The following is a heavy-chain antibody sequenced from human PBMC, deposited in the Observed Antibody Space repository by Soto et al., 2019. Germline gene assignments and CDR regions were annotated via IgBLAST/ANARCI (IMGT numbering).Heavy chain of an antibody. CDR1: GFTFDDYA. J-gene: IGHJ5*02. D-gene: IGHD6-13*01. CDR3: AKDLNISAAGWFHP. CDR2: ISWNGGSI. V-gene: IGHV3-9*01. Sequence: GGSLRLSCAASGFTFDDYAMHWVRQAPGKGLEWVSGISWNGGSIGYADSVKGRFTISRDNARNSLYLQMDSLRAEDTALYYCAKDLNISAAGWFHPWGQGTLVTVSS.